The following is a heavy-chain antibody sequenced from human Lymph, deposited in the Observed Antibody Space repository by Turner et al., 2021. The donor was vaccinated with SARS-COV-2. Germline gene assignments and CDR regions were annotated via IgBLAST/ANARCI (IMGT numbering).Heavy chain of an antibody. V-gene: IGHV3-30*04. CDR3: ARYGSGGYFYYGLDV. J-gene: IGHJ6*02. CDR2: ISDDGSNK. Sequence: VQLVESRGGVVQPGRSLRLSSAASGFTFSTDAIHWVRQAAGKGMEWVAGISDDGSNKYDADSVKGRFTISRDNSKNTLYLQMNSLRAEDTAVYYCARYGSGGYFYYGLDVWGQGTTVTVSS. CDR1: GFTFSTDA. D-gene: IGHD3-10*01.